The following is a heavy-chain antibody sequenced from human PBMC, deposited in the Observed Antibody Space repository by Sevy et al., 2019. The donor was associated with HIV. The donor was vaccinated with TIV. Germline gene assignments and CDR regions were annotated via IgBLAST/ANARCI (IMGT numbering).Heavy chain of an antibody. J-gene: IGHJ6*03. CDR1: GFSFSNYW. Sequence: GGSLRLSCVVSGFSFSNYWMTWVRQAPGKGLEWVANIKPDGSVKSYVDSVKGRFTISRDNAKNSLSLRMNSLSAEDTAVYYCARDTNYFYVDVWGKGTTVTVSS. D-gene: IGHD1-1*01. V-gene: IGHV3-7*01. CDR3: ARDTNYFYVDV. CDR2: IKPDGSVK.